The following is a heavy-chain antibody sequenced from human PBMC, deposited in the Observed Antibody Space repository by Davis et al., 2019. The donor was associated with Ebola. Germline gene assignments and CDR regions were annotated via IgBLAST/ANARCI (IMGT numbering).Heavy chain of an antibody. V-gene: IGHV3-53*01. D-gene: IGHD6-19*01. CDR2: IYSGGST. Sequence: GESLMISCAASGFTVSSNYMSWVRQAPGKGLEWVSVIYSGGSTYYADSVKGRFTISRENAKNSLYIQKNSLRAGDTAVYYCARGSYSSGWYLHWYFDLWGRGTLVTVPS. CDR1: GFTVSSNY. J-gene: IGHJ2*01. CDR3: ARGSYSSGWYLHWYFDL.